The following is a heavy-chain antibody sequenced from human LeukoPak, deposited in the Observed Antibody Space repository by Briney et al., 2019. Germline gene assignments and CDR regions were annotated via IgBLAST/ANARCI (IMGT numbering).Heavy chain of an antibody. D-gene: IGHD2/OR15-2a*01. CDR2: IWYDGSNK. CDR1: GFTFSSYG. J-gene: IGHJ4*02. V-gene: IGHV3-33*08. Sequence: PGGSLRLSCAASGFTFSSYGMHWVRQAPGKGLEWVAVIWYDGSNKYYADSVKGRFTISRDNSKNTLYLQMNSLRAEDTAVYYCARGVGVSSSPGDYWGQGTLVTVSS. CDR3: ARGVGVSSSPGDY.